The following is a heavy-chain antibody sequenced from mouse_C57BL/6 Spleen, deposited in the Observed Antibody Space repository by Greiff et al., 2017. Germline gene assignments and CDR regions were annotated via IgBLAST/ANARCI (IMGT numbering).Heavy chain of an antibody. Sequence: DVQLVESGGDLVKPGGSLKLSCAASGFTFSSYGMSWVRQTPDKRLEWVATISSGGSYTYYPDSVKGRFTISRDNAKNTLYLQMSSLKSEDTAMYYCARLGRYFDVWGTGTTGTVSS. V-gene: IGHV5-6*01. J-gene: IGHJ1*03. CDR1: GFTFSSYG. D-gene: IGHD4-1*01. CDR3: ARLGRYFDV. CDR2: ISSGGSYT.